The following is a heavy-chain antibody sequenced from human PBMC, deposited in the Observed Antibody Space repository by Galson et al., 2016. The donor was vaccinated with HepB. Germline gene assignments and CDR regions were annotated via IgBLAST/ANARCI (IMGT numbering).Heavy chain of an antibody. CDR1: GTSTRSYQ. V-gene: IGHV4-59*01. CDR3: ARDHIPMD. J-gene: IGHJ4*02. Sequence: SETLSLTCTVAGTSTRSYQWTWIRRPPGKGLQWIGYIYHSGTTNYNPSLNDRVTMSIDMAKNQISLNLRSVTAADTAIYYCARDHIPMDWGQGTLVTVSS. D-gene: IGHD2-2*02. CDR2: IYHSGTT.